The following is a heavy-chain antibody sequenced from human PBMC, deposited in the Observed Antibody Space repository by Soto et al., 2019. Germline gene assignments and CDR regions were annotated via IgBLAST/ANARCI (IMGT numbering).Heavy chain of an antibody. CDR2: ISSSSSFR. D-gene: IGHD3-22*01. Sequence: LRLSCAASGFTFTNNNMNWVRQAPGKGLEWVSSISSSSSFRNYADSVKGRFSISRDNDKKLVYLQMDSLRAEDTAVYYCARDPPLSVLVVVATDDFWGQGTLVTVSS. CDR1: GFTFTNNN. CDR3: ARDPPLSVLVVVATDDF. V-gene: IGHV3-21*01. J-gene: IGHJ4*02.